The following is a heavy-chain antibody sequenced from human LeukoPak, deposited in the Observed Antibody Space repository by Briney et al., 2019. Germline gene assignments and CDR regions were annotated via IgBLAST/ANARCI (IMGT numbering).Heavy chain of an antibody. V-gene: IGHV3-30*03. D-gene: IGHD3-3*01. CDR3: TRYDSSRFDP. J-gene: IGHJ5*02. CDR2: IAFDGSRK. Sequence: GGSLRLSCAASGFTFSGYGMHWVRQAPGKGLEWVTGIAFDGSRKHYADSVKGRFTISRDNARNTMDLQMNSLRVEDTAVYHCTRYDSSRFDPRGQGTLVTVSS. CDR1: GFTFSGYG.